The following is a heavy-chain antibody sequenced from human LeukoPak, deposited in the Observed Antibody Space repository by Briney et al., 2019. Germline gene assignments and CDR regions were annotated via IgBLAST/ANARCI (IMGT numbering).Heavy chain of an antibody. CDR2: ISSSRSYI. V-gene: IGHV3-21*01. Sequence: GGSLRLSCAASGFTFSSYTMNWVRQAPGKGLEWVSSISSSRSYIYYADSVKGRLSISRDNAKNSLYLQMNSLRAEDTAVYYCARDPTPRYCSGGSCYTHYGMDVWGQGTTVTVSS. D-gene: IGHD2-15*01. J-gene: IGHJ6*02. CDR1: GFTFSSYT. CDR3: ARDPTPRYCSGGSCYTHYGMDV.